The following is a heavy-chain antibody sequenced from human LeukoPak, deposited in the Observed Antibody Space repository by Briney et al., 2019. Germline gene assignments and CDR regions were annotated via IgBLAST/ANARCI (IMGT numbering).Heavy chain of an antibody. D-gene: IGHD3-10*01. V-gene: IGHV4-4*07. CDR3: ARQVLLWFGELQPNTH. CDR2: IYTSGST. CDR1: GGSISSYY. J-gene: IGHJ4*02. Sequence: SETLSLTCTVSGGSISSYYWSWIRQPAGKGLEWIGRIYTSGSTNYNPSLKSRVTMSVDTSKNQFSLKLSSVTAADTAVYYCARQVLLWFGELQPNTHWGQGTLVTVSS.